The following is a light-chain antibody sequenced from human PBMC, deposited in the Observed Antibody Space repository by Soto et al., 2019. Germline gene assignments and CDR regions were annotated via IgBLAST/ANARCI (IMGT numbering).Light chain of an antibody. CDR2: GVS. CDR3: SSHTISSALQV. V-gene: IGLV2-14*01. Sequence: QSALAQPASVSGSLGQSITISCTGTISDFVVYNYVSWYQQHPGKAPKLMIYGVSNRPSGVSNRFSGSKSGNTAPLTISGLQADDEADYYCSSHTISSALQVFGTGTKVTVL. J-gene: IGLJ1*01. CDR1: ISDFVVYNY.